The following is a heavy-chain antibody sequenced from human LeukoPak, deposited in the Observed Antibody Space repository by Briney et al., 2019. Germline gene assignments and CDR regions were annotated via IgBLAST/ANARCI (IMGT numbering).Heavy chain of an antibody. D-gene: IGHD6-19*01. CDR1: GFTFSSYA. CDR2: ISGSGGST. J-gene: IGHJ4*01. Sequence: PGGSLRLSCAASGFTFSSYAMSWVRQAPGKGLEWVSAISGSGGSTYYADSVKGRFTISRDNSKNTLHLQMNSLRAEDTAVYYCAKGSGSSRWLFFDYWGHGTLVTVSS. CDR3: AKGSGSSRWLFFDY. V-gene: IGHV3-23*01.